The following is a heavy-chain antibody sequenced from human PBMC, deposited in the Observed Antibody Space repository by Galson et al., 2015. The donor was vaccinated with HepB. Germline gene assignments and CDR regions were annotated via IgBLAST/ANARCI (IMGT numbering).Heavy chain of an antibody. CDR2: ISSSSSYI. D-gene: IGHD4-17*01. V-gene: IGHV3-21*01. CDR3: ARDPPETTVTPHYYGMDV. Sequence: SLRLSCAASGFTFSSYSMNWVRQAPGKGLEWVSSISSSSSYIYYADSVKGRFTISRDNAKNSLYLQMNSLRAEDTAVYYCARDPPETTVTPHYYGMDVWGQGTTVTVSS. CDR1: GFTFSSYS. J-gene: IGHJ6*02.